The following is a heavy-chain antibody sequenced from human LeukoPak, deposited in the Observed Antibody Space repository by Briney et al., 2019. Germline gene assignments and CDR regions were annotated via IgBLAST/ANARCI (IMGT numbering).Heavy chain of an antibody. J-gene: IGHJ4*02. CDR1: X. V-gene: IGHV3-15*07. CDR2: XKSKPDGATI. CDR3: TTDGYSSSWNAFDY. D-gene: IGHD6-13*01. Sequence: XMXWVRQXXXXGXEWXXRXKSKPDGATIDYAAPVKGRFTISRYDSRHTLYLQMNSLKTEDTAVYYCTTDGYSSSWNAFDYWGQGTLVTVSS.